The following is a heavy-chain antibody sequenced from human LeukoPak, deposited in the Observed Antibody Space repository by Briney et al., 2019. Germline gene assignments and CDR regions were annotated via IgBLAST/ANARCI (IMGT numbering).Heavy chain of an antibody. CDR2: INHSGST. CDR3: ARGLVSYYGY. Sequence: SETLSLTCTVSGGSISSCSYYWSWIRQPPGKGLEWIGEINHSGSTNYNPSLKSRVTISVDTSKNQFSLKLSSVTAADTAVYCCARGLVSYYGYWGQGTLVTVSS. CDR1: GGSISSCSYY. J-gene: IGHJ4*02. D-gene: IGHD4-23*01. V-gene: IGHV4-39*07.